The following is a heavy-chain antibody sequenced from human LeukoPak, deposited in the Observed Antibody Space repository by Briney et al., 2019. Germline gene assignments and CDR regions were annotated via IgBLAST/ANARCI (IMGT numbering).Heavy chain of an antibody. CDR3: AKITKATTPNY. Sequence: GGSLNLSCAVSGFTFSSYWMYWVRQAPGKGLEWVANIKQDGSEIYYVDSVKGRFSISRDNSKNTVYLQMSDLRAEDTAVYFCAKITKATTPNYWGQGTLVTVSS. CDR2: IKQDGSEI. CDR1: GFTFSSYW. J-gene: IGHJ4*02. D-gene: IGHD4-17*01. V-gene: IGHV3-7*03.